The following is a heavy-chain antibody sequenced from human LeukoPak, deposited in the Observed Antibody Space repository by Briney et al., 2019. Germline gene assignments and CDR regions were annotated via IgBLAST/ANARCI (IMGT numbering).Heavy chain of an antibody. J-gene: IGHJ6*03. Sequence: VASVKVSCKASGYTFTSYDINWVRQATGQGLEWMGWMNPNSGNTVYAQKFQGRVTMTRNTSISTAYMELSSLISEDTAVYYCARGCRPYYYDSSGPTYYYYMDVWGKGTTVTVSS. D-gene: IGHD3-22*01. CDR1: GYTFTSYD. CDR2: MNPNSGNT. V-gene: IGHV1-8*01. CDR3: ARGCRPYYYDSSGPTYYYYMDV.